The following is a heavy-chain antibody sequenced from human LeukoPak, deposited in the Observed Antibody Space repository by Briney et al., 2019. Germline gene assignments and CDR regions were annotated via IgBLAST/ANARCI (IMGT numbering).Heavy chain of an antibody. CDR1: GFTFSSYS. V-gene: IGHV3-21*01. D-gene: IGHD2-2*01. J-gene: IGHJ4*02. Sequence: GGSLRLSCAASGFTFSSYSMNWVRQAPGKGLEWVSSISSSSSYIYYADSVKGRFTISRDNAKNSLYLQMNSLRAEDTAVYYCARDLGDNVVVPAAKLDYWGQGTLVTVSS. CDR3: ARDLGDNVVVPAAKLDY. CDR2: ISSSSSYI.